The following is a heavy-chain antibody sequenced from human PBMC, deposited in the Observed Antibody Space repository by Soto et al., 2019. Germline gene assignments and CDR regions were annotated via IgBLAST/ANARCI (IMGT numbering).Heavy chain of an antibody. CDR2: ISSNGGST. J-gene: IGHJ5*02. Sequence: GGSLRLSCAASGFTFSSYAMHWVRQAPGKGLEYVSAISSNGGSTYYANSVKGRFTISRYNSKNTLYLQMGSLRAEDMAVYYCARGAQWLVTDWFDPWGQGTLVTVSS. V-gene: IGHV3-64*01. CDR1: GFTFSSYA. CDR3: ARGAQWLVTDWFDP. D-gene: IGHD6-19*01.